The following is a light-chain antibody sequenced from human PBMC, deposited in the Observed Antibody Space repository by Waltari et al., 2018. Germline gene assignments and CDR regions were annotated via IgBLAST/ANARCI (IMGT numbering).Light chain of an antibody. CDR2: GNS. CDR1: SSNIADGYD. Sequence: SVLTQPPSVSVAPGQRVTISCTGSSSNIADGYDVHWYHQLPGTAPKLLIYGNSNRPSGVPARCSGSKSGTSASLAITGLQAEDEADYYCQSYDSSLSGSVFGGGTKLTVL. J-gene: IGLJ2*01. CDR3: QSYDSSLSGSV. V-gene: IGLV1-40*01.